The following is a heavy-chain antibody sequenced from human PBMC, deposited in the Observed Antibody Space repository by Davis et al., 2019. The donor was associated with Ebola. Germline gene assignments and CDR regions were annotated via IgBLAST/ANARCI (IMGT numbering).Heavy chain of an antibody. Sequence: SETLSLTCAVYGGSFSGYYWSWIRQPPGKGLEWIATIYYTGSSYYNPSLKSRVTISVDTSKSQFHLQLTSVTAADTAVYYCARDGGVGGDFDYWGQGTLVTVSS. CDR2: IYYTGSS. D-gene: IGHD3-16*01. J-gene: IGHJ4*02. V-gene: IGHV4-34*01. CDR1: GGSFSGYY. CDR3: ARDGGVGGDFDY.